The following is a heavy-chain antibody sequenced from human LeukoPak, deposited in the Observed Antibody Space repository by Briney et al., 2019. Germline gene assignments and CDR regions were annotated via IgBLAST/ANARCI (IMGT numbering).Heavy chain of an antibody. V-gene: IGHV4-34*01. D-gene: IGHD1-26*01. CDR3: ASGRAGATWFAA. J-gene: IGHJ4*02. CDR1: GASISSYH. CDR2: INHSGST. Sequence: SETLSLTCTVSGASISSYHWSWFRQPPGKGLEWIGEINHSGSTNYNPSLKSRVTISVDTSKNQFSLKLSSVTAADTAVYFCASGRAGATWFAAWGQGTLVTVS.